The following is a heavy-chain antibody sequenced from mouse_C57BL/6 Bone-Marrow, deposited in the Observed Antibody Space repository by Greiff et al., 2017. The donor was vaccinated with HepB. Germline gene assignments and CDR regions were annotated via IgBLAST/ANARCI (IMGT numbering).Heavy chain of an antibody. CDR2: IDPSDSYT. CDR3: ARGVRGDY. D-gene: IGHD2-14*01. V-gene: IGHV1-59*01. CDR1: SYTFTSYW. Sequence: QVQLQQPGAELVRPGTSVKLSCKASSYTFTSYWMHWVKQRPGQGLEWIGVIDPSDSYTNYNQKFKGKATLTVDTSSSTAYMQLSSLTSEDSAVYYCARGVRGDYWGQGTTLTVSS. J-gene: IGHJ2*01.